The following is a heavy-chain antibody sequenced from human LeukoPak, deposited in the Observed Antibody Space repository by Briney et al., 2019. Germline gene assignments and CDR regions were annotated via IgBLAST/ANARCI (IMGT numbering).Heavy chain of an antibody. J-gene: IGHJ4*02. V-gene: IGHV3-53*01. D-gene: IGHD4-17*01. Sequence: GGSLRPSCAASGFTVSSNYMSWVRQAPGKGLEWVSVIYSGGSTYYADSVKGRFTISRDNSKNTLYLQMNSLRAEDTAVYYCAREYSGYGDYGYWGQGTLVTVSS. CDR3: AREYSGYGDYGY. CDR1: GFTVSSNY. CDR2: IYSGGST.